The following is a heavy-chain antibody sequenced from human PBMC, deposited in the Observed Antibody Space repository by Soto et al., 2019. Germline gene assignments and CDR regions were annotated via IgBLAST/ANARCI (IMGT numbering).Heavy chain of an antibody. Sequence: LRLSCAASGFTFSSYGMHWVRQAPGKGLEWVAVISYDGSNKYYADSVKGRFTISRDNSKNTLYLQMNSLRAEDTAVYYCAKVSTWAPFDYRGQGTLVTVSS. D-gene: IGHD1-26*01. V-gene: IGHV3-30*18. CDR2: ISYDGSNK. CDR3: AKVSTWAPFDY. CDR1: GFTFSSYG. J-gene: IGHJ4*02.